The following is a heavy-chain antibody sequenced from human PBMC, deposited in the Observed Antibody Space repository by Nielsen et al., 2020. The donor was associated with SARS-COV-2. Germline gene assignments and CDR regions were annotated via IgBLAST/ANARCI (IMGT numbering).Heavy chain of an antibody. Sequence: ASVKVSCKASGYTFTSYAMNWVRQAPGQGLEWMGWINTNTGNPTYAQGFTGRFAFSLDTSVSTAYLQISSLKAEDTAVYYCARDDYDFWSGYAIPIWGQGTLVTVSS. J-gene: IGHJ4*02. CDR3: ARDDYDFWSGYAIPI. CDR2: INTNTGNP. D-gene: IGHD3-3*01. V-gene: IGHV7-4-1*02. CDR1: GYTFTSYA.